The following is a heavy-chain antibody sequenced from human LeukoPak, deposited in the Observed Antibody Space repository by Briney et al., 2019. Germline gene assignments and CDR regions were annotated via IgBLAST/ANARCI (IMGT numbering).Heavy chain of an antibody. Sequence: GASVKVSCKASGYTFTSHGISWVRQAPGQGLEWMGWMNPNNGDTDYAQNFQGRVTMTRDTSMSTAYMELSSLRSEDTALYYCARGRIRYDDYSSGWFVFFEFWGQGSLVTVSS. CDR2: MNPNNGDT. CDR1: GYTFTSHG. V-gene: IGHV1-8*02. D-gene: IGHD6-19*01. J-gene: IGHJ4*02. CDR3: ARGRIRYDDYSSGWFVFFEF.